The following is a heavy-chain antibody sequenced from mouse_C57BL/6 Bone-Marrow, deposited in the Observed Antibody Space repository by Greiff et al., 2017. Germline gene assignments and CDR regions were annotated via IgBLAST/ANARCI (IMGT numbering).Heavy chain of an antibody. V-gene: IGHV1-81*01. D-gene: IGHD2-1*01. J-gene: IGHJ4*01. CDR2: IYPRSGNT. CDR3: ARSYYGKGYYAMDY. Sequence: VQLQESGAELARPGASVKLSCKASGYTFTSYGISWVKQRTGQGLEWIGEIYPRSGNTYYNEKFKGKATLTADKSSSTAYMELRSLTSEDSAVYFCARSYYGKGYYAMDYWGQGTSVTVSS. CDR1: GYTFTSYG.